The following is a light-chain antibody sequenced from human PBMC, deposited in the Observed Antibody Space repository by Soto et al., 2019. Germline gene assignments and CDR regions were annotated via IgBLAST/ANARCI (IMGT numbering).Light chain of an antibody. CDR1: RSVSSN. Sequence: EILITQSPATLSVSPGERATLSCRASRSVSSNLAWYQQKPGQPTRLLIYGASTRANGIPARFSGSGSGTEFTLTIRSLQSEDFAVYYCQHYNVWHPWTFGQGTKVDIK. CDR2: GAS. CDR3: QHYNVWHPWT. V-gene: IGKV3-15*01. J-gene: IGKJ1*01.